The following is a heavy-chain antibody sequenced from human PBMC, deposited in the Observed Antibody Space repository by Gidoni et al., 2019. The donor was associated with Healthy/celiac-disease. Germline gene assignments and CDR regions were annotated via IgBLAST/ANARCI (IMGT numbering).Heavy chain of an antibody. Sequence: VQLVQSGAEVKKPGASVKVSCKASGYTFTSYYMHWVRHAPGQGLEWMGIINPSGGSTSYAQKFQGRVTMTRDTSTSTVYMELSSLRSEDTAVYYCARDRRRVVVTADAFDIWGQGTMVTVSS. V-gene: IGHV1-46*01. D-gene: IGHD2-21*02. CDR2: INPSGGST. J-gene: IGHJ3*02. CDR3: ARDRRRVVVTADAFDI. CDR1: GYTFTSYY.